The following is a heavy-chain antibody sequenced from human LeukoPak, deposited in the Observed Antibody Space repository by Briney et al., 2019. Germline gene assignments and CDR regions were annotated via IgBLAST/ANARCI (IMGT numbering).Heavy chain of an antibody. V-gene: IGHV3-66*02. D-gene: IGHD5-12*01. J-gene: IGHJ4*02. Sequence: GGSLRLSCAASGFTVNSNYMTWVRQAPGKGLEWVSGISPSGGITYYTDSVKGRFTISRDNSKNTLYLQMNSLRAEDTAVYYCARDTGQNIVATVPFDYWGQGTLVTVSS. CDR1: GFTVNSNY. CDR2: ISPSGGIT. CDR3: ARDTGQNIVATVPFDY.